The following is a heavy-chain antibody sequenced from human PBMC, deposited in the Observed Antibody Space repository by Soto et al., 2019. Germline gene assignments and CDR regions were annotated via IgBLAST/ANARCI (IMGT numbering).Heavy chain of an antibody. CDR1: YASINNYH. D-gene: IGHD3-10*01. CDR3: ATLGGLGEVSPYVDC. V-gene: IGHV4-59*08. Sequence: QVQLQESGPGLLKPSETLSLTCTVSYASINNYHWTWIRQPPGKGLEWIASIYYTGTPNFNPSLRCRVTISMDTSKNQVSLKLRCVTAADTAVNYCATLGGLGEVSPYVDCWGQGLRVTVSS. J-gene: IGHJ4*02. CDR2: IYYTGTP.